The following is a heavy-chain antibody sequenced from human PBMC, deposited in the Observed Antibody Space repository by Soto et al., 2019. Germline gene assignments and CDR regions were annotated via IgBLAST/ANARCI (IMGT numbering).Heavy chain of an antibody. CDR3: ARRPTYSSSSVDP. J-gene: IGHJ5*02. D-gene: IGHD6-13*01. CDR2: IYYSGST. Sequence: SETLSLTCTVSGGYISSSSYYWDWIRQPPGKGLEWIGSIYYSGSTYYNPSPKSRVTISIDTSKNQFSLRLSSVTAADTAVYYCARRPTYSSSSVDPWGQGTLVTASS. CDR1: GGYISSSSYY. V-gene: IGHV4-39*01.